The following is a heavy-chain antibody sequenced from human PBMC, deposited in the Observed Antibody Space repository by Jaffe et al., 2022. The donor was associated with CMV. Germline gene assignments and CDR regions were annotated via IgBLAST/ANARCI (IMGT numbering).Heavy chain of an antibody. Sequence: QVQLVQSGAEVKKPGASVKVSCKVSGHTLNEFSIHWVRQTPGKGLEWMGGFDREDGETTYAQKFQGRVTMTEDTSTDTAYMELSSLKSADTAVYYCATDRNSGYPHFYYYGMDVWGQGTTVTVSS. J-gene: IGHJ6*02. CDR2: FDREDGET. D-gene: IGHD3-22*01. CDR3: ATDRNSGYPHFYYYGMDV. CDR1: GHTLNEFS. V-gene: IGHV1-24*01.